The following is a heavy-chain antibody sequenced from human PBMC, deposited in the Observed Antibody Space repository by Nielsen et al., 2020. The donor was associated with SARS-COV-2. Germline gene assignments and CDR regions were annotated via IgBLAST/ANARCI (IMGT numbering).Heavy chain of an antibody. CDR3: AKTYSGSYRDAFDI. D-gene: IGHD1-26*01. CDR1: GFTFSSYW. Sequence: GESLKISCAASGFTFSSYWMSWVRQAPGKGLEWVANIKQDGSEKYYVDSVKGRFTISRDNAKNSLYLQMNSLRAEDTAVYYCAKTYSGSYRDAFDIWGQGTMVTVSS. CDR2: IKQDGSEK. V-gene: IGHV3-7*02. J-gene: IGHJ3*02.